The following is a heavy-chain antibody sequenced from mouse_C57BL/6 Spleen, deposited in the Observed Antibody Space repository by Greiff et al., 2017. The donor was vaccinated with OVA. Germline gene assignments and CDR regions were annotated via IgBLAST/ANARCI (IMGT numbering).Heavy chain of an antibody. CDR1: GYTFTSYW. Sequence: QVQLQQPGAELVMPGASVKLSCKASGYTFTSYWMHWVKQRPGQGLEWIGEIDPSDSYTNYNQKLKGKSTLTVDKSSSTAYMQLSSLTSEDSAVYYCARSGTGSYWYFDVWGTGTTVTVSS. D-gene: IGHD1-1*02. CDR3: ARSGTGSYWYFDV. CDR2: IDPSDSYT. V-gene: IGHV1-69*01. J-gene: IGHJ1*03.